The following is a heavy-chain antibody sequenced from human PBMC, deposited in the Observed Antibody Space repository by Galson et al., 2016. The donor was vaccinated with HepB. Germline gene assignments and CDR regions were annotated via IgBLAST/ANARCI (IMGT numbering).Heavy chain of an antibody. D-gene: IGHD3-3*01. CDR1: GFIFSDYS. CDR3: VRAYDFRRGGRSYFYAFDV. Sequence: SLRLSCAASGFIFSDYSMSWIRQAPGTGLEWISYIGGPGTSVFYADSVKGRFNISRDNAQNPLSLQMHNLSADDTAVYYCVRAYDFRRGGRSYFYAFDVWGQGTTVIVSS. CDR2: IGGPGTSV. J-gene: IGHJ6*02. V-gene: IGHV3-11*01.